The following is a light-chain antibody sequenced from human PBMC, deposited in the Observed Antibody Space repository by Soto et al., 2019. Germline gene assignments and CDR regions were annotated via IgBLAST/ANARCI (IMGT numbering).Light chain of an antibody. J-gene: IGKJ1*01. CDR2: KAS. CDR3: KQYNDNWT. CDR1: QSISSW. Sequence: DIQMTQSPSTLSASVGGRVTITCRASQSISSWLAWYQQKPGKAPKLLIYKASTLQSGVPSRFSGSGSGTEFTLAISSLQPDDSATYYCKQYNDNWTFGQGTK. V-gene: IGKV1-5*03.